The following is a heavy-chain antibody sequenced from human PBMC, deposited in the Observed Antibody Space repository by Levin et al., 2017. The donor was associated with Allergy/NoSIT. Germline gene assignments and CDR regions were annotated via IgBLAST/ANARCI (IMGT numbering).Heavy chain of an antibody. J-gene: IGHJ5*02. V-gene: IGHV3-30*18. CDR2: ISYDGSTK. CDR3: AKEVEWESISGWFDP. D-gene: IGHD1-26*01. Sequence: GGSLRLSCAASGFTFSGYGMHWVRQAPGKGLEWVAIISYDGSTKYSADSLKGRFTISRDNSKNTLYLQMNSLRPEDTAVYYCAKEVEWESISGWFDPWGQGTLVTVSS. CDR1: GFTFSGYG.